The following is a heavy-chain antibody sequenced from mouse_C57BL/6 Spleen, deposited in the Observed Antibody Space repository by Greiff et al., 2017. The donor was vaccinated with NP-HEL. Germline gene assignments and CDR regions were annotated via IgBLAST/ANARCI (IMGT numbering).Heavy chain of an antibody. Sequence: VQLQQPGAELGKKGAWGEGAGRGAGDTFTSYWMHWVKQRPGQGLEWIGMIHPNSGSTNYNEKFKSKATLTVDKSSSTAYMQLSSLTSEDSAVYYCARDGYDAWFAYWGQGTLVTVSA. CDR2: IHPNSGST. CDR1: GDTFTSYW. CDR3: ARDGYDAWFAY. V-gene: IGHV1-64*01. D-gene: IGHD2-2*01. J-gene: IGHJ3*01.